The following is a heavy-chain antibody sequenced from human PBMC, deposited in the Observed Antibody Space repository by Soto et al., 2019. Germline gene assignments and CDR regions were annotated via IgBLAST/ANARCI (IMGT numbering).Heavy chain of an antibody. Sequence: SETLSLTCTVSGGSISSYYWSWIRQPPGKGLEWIGYIYYSGSTNYNPSLKSRVTISVDTSKNQFSLKLSSVTAADTAVYYCAREVGEGDAFDIWGQGTMVTVSS. CDR2: IYYSGST. CDR1: GGSISSYY. D-gene: IGHD2-2*01. V-gene: IGHV4-59*01. J-gene: IGHJ3*02. CDR3: AREVGEGDAFDI.